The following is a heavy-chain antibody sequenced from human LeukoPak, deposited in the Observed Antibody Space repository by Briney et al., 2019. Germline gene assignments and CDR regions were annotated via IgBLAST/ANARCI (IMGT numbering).Heavy chain of an antibody. CDR1: GYTFTSYG. CDR2: MNPNSGNT. Sequence: GASVKVSCKASGYTFTSYGISWVRQATGQGLEWMGWMNPNSGNTGYAQKFQGRVTITRNTSISTAYMELSSLRSEDTAVYYCATQVAENMGDYYMDVWGKGTTVTVSS. CDR3: ATQVAENMGDYYMDV. J-gene: IGHJ6*03. D-gene: IGHD2/OR15-2a*01. V-gene: IGHV1-8*03.